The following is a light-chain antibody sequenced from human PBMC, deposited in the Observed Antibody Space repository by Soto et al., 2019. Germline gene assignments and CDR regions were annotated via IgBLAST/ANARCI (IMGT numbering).Light chain of an antibody. CDR1: QSISNW. J-gene: IGKJ4*01. CDR2: DAS. V-gene: IGKV1-5*01. CDR3: QQYKTYGGI. Sequence: DIQMTQSPSTLSASVGDRVTITCRASQSISNWLAWYQQKPGKAPKLLIYDASSLHNGVPSRFSGSGSGTEFTLTISSLQPDDFATYYCQQYKTYGGIFGGGTKVEIK.